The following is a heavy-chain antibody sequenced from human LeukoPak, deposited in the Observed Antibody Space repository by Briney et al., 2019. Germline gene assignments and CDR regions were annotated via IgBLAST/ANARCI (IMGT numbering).Heavy chain of an antibody. J-gene: IGHJ4*02. D-gene: IGHD3-10*01. CDR3: ARDGFGELDY. CDR2: MSHDGSNE. Sequence: GGSLRLSCAASGFTFSNYAMYWVRQTPGKGLEWVAVMSHDGSNEYYADSVKGRFTISRDNAKNSLYLQMNSLRAEDTAVYYCARDGFGELDYWGQGTLVTVSS. V-gene: IGHV3-30-3*01. CDR1: GFTFSNYA.